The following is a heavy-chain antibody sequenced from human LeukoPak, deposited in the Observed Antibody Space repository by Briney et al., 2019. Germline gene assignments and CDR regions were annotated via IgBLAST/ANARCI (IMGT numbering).Heavy chain of an antibody. J-gene: IGHJ3*02. CDR3: ATSHGITIFGVDAFDI. Sequence: SETLSLTCTVSGGSISSYYRSWIRQPPGKGLEWIGYIYYSGSTNYNPSLKSRVTISVDTSKNQFSLKLSSVTAADTAVYYCATSHGITIFGVDAFDIWGQGTKVTVSS. CDR2: IYYSGST. V-gene: IGHV4-59*01. CDR1: GGSISSYY. D-gene: IGHD3-3*01.